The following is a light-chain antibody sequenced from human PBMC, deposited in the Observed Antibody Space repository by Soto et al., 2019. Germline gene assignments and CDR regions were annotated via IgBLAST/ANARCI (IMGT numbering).Light chain of an antibody. J-gene: IGLJ1*01. Sequence: QSVLTQPASVSGSPGQSITISCTGTSSDVGAYTSVSWYQQHPGKAPKLIIYEVSNRPPGISTRFSGSKSASTASLTISGLQAEDEAHYYCSSYTSDNRDYVFXTGTKLTVL. V-gene: IGLV2-14*01. CDR3: SSYTSDNRDYV. CDR2: EVS. CDR1: SSDVGAYTS.